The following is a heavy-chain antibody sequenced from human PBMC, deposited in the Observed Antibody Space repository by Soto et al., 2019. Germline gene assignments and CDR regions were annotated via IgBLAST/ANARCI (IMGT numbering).Heavy chain of an antibody. V-gene: IGHV1-46*03. CDR1: GYTYTSYY. Sequence: ASVKVSCTASGYTYTSYYMHWVRQAPGQGLEWMGIINPSGGSTSYAQKFQGRVTMTRDTSTSTVYMELSSLRSEDTAVYYCARPNVPTVTTVESGYYYYYMDVWGKGTTVTVSS. CDR3: ARPNVPTVTTVESGYYYYYMDV. D-gene: IGHD4-4*01. J-gene: IGHJ6*03. CDR2: INPSGGST.